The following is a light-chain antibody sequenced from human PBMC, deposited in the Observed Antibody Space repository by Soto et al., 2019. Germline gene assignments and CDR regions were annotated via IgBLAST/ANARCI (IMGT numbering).Light chain of an antibody. CDR1: QGIRNY. J-gene: IGKJ4*01. V-gene: IGKV1-27*01. Sequence: DIQMTQSPSSLSASVGDRVTITCRASQGIRNYLAWYQQKPGKVPKLLIYAASTLQSGVSSRFSGSGYGTDFTLTISSLQPEDVATHSCQKYNSAPQLTFGGGTKLDIK. CDR2: AAS. CDR3: QKYNSAPQLT.